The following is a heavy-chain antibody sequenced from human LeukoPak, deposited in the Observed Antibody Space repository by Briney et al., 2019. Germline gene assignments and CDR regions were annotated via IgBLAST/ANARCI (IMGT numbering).Heavy chain of an antibody. CDR3: AKDRIAARLSLDY. CDR1: GFTFGSYG. Sequence: GGSLRLSCAASGFTFGSYGMHWVRQAPGKGLEWVAVISYDGSNKYYADSVKGRLTISRDNSKNTLYLQMNSLRAEDTAVYYCAKDRIAARLSLDYWGQGTLVTVSS. D-gene: IGHD6-6*01. V-gene: IGHV3-30*18. CDR2: ISYDGSNK. J-gene: IGHJ4*02.